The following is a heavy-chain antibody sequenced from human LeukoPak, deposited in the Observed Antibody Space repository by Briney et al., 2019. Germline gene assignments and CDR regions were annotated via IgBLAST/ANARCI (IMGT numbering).Heavy chain of an antibody. CDR1: GFTFSTYW. D-gene: IGHD3-10*01. Sequence: GGSLRLSCTASGFTFSTYWMSWVRQAPGKGPEWVANIRYDGSEMYSVDSVKGRFTISRDNAKNSLYVEMNSLRVEDSAVYYCARPSYNSGSYFDYWGQGTLVTVS. CDR2: IRYDGSEM. CDR3: ARPSYNSGSYFDY. J-gene: IGHJ4*02. V-gene: IGHV3-7*01.